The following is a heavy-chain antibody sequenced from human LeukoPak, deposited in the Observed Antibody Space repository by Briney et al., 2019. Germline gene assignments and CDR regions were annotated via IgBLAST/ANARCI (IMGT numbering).Heavy chain of an antibody. V-gene: IGHV1-2*02. D-gene: IGHD6-19*01. J-gene: IGHJ4*02. Sequence: ASVKVSCKASGYTFTGYYMHWVRQAPGQGLEWMGWINPNSGGTNYAQKFQGRVTMTRDTSISTAYMELSRLRSDDTAVYYCARVPRSSGWYHREYYFDYWGQGTLVTVSS. CDR3: ARVPRSSGWYHREYYFDY. CDR1: GYTFTGYY. CDR2: INPNSGGT.